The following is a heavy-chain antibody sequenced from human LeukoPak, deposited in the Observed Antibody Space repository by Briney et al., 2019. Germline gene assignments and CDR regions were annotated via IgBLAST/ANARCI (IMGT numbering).Heavy chain of an antibody. D-gene: IGHD4-17*01. V-gene: IGHV3-30*18. CDR3: AKDLGEPNDY. Sequence: PGWSLRLSCAASGFTFSSYGMHWVRQAPGKGLEWVAVISYDGSNKYYADSVKGRFTISRDNSKNTLYLQMNSLRAEDTAVYYCAKDLGEPNDYWGQGTLVTVSS. CDR1: GFTFSSYG. CDR2: ISYDGSNK. J-gene: IGHJ4*02.